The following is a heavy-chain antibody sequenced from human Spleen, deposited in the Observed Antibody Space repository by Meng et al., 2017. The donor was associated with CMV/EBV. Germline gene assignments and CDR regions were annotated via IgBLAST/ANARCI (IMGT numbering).Heavy chain of an antibody. CDR1: GGSISSYY. J-gene: IGHJ4*02. Sequence: GSLRLSCTVSGGSISSYYWSWIRQPPGKGLEWIGYIYYTGSTNYNPSLKSRVTISVDTSKNQFSLKLSSVTAADTAVYYCARVSHYGSARNHYYFDYWGQGTLVTVSS. V-gene: IGHV4-59*01. D-gene: IGHD3-10*01. CDR3: ARVSHYGSARNHYYFDY. CDR2: IYYTGST.